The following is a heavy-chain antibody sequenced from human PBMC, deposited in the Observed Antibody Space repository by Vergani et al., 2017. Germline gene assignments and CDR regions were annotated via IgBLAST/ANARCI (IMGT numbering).Heavy chain of an antibody. V-gene: IGHV3-7*03. D-gene: IGHD3-3*01. CDR3: AKDEAITIVGGVSLVDY. CDR1: GFTFSSYW. Sequence: EVQLVESGGGLVKPGGSLRLSCAASGFTFSSYWMSWVRQAPGEGLEWVANIKQDGSEKYYLDSVKGRFTISRDNAKNALYLQMNSLRAEDTAGYYCAKDEAITIVGGVSLVDYGGQGTLVTVSS. CDR2: IKQDGSEK. J-gene: IGHJ4*02.